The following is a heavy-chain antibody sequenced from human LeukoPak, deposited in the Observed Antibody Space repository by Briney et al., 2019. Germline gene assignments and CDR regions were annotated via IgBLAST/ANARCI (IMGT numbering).Heavy chain of an antibody. Sequence: SETLSLTCAVYGGSFSGYYWSWIRQPPGKGLEWIGEINHSGSTNYNPSLKSRVIISVDTSKNQFSLNLRSVTAADTAVYYCARIPTPGIAVAGTSGFDIWGQGTMVTVSS. CDR3: ARIPTPGIAVAGTSGFDI. V-gene: IGHV4-34*01. CDR2: INHSGST. CDR1: GGSFSGYY. D-gene: IGHD6-19*01. J-gene: IGHJ3*02.